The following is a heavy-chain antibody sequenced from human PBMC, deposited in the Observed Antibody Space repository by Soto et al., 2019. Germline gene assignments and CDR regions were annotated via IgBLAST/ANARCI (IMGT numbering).Heavy chain of an antibody. CDR2: SSDRRTGNT. CDR1: GFTFSIYT. Sequence: GGSLRLSCAASGFTFSIYTLNWVRRAPGKGLEWVATSSDRRTGNTHYSDSVRGRFTLSRDYSRNILFLQMDSLRADDTALYYCTTWLTAHFDYWGRGTQVTVSS. CDR3: TTWLTAHFDY. J-gene: IGHJ4*02. D-gene: IGHD2-21*02. V-gene: IGHV3-23*01.